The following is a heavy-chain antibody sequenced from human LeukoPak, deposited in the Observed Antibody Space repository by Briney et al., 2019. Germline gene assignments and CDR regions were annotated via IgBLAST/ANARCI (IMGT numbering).Heavy chain of an antibody. J-gene: IGHJ5*01. CDR1: GYSFTSYW. V-gene: IGHV5-51*01. Sequence: GESLKFSCKGSGYSFTSYWIGWVRQMPGKGLEWMGIIYPGDSDTRYSPSFQGQVAISADKSSSTAYLQWSSLKASDTAMYYCARRGRYNSSRHNWFDSWGQGTLVTVSS. D-gene: IGHD6-13*01. CDR3: ARRGRYNSSRHNWFDS. CDR2: IYPGDSDT.